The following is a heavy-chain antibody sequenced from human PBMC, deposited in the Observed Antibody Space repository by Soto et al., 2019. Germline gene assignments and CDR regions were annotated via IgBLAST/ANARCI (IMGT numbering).Heavy chain of an antibody. D-gene: IGHD4-17*01. CDR2: ISGSGGST. CDR3: AKDQTLVEGEYDLFDI. Sequence: EVQLLESGGGLVQPGGTLRLSCAASGFTFSIYVMSWVRQAPGKGLEWVSAISGSGGSTHYADSVNDQFTISRDNSKNTLHLQMHSLRAEDTAVYYCAKDQTLVEGEYDLFDIWGQGTMVTVSS. CDR1: GFTFSIYV. V-gene: IGHV3-23*01. J-gene: IGHJ3*02.